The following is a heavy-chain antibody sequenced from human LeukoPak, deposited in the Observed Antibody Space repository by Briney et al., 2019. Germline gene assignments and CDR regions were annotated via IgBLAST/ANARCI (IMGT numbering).Heavy chain of an antibody. CDR2: ISGSSDCI. CDR3: ARLYCNGGSCYGKYYFDY. Sequence: GGSLRLSCAASGFTFSRSAMEWVRQAPGKGLGWVSSISGSSDCIYYADSVKGRFTISRDNTKNSVSLQMNSLRAEDTAVYYCARLYCNGGSCYGKYYFDYWGQGALVTVSS. D-gene: IGHD2-15*01. J-gene: IGHJ4*02. V-gene: IGHV3-21*01. CDR1: GFTFSRSA.